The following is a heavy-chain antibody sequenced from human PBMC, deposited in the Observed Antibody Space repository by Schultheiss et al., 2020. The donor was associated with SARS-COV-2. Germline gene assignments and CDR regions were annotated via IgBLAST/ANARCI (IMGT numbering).Heavy chain of an antibody. Sequence: GGSLRLSCAASGFTFSSYAMHWVRQAPGKGLEWVAVISYDGSNKYYADSVKGRFTISRDNSKNSLYLQMNSLRAEDTAVYYCVLGYCSSTSCYTQASYYYYGMDVWGQGTTVTVSS. CDR1: GFTFSSYA. CDR2: ISYDGSNK. D-gene: IGHD2-2*02. J-gene: IGHJ6*02. V-gene: IGHV3-30-3*01. CDR3: VLGYCSSTSCYTQASYYYYGMDV.